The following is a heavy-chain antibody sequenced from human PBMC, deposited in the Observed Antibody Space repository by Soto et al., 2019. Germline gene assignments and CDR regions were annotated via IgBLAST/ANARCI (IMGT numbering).Heavy chain of an antibody. CDR3: ARHLRQQWPVGFDY. J-gene: IGHJ4*02. Sequence: SETLSLTCTGSGGSISSYYWSWIRQPPGKGLEWIGYMYSSGSTNYNPSLKSRVTISIDTSKNQFSLKLSSVTAADTAVYYCARHLRQQWPVGFDYWGQGTLVTVSS. V-gene: IGHV4-59*08. CDR1: GGSISSYY. D-gene: IGHD6-19*01. CDR2: MYSSGST.